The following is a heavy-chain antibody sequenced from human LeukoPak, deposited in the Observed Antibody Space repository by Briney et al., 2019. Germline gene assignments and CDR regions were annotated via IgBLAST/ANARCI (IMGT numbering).Heavy chain of an antibody. V-gene: IGHV4-30-4*01. CDR1: GGSISSGDYY. CDR3: AKSAVRGLEGRFDP. Sequence: SQTLSLTCTVSGGSISSGDYYWSWIRQPPGKGLEWIGYIYYSGSTYYNPSLKSRVTISVDRSKNQFSLKLSSVTAADTAVYYCAKSAVRGLEGRFDPWGQGTLVTVSS. D-gene: IGHD3-10*01. J-gene: IGHJ5*02. CDR2: IYYSGST.